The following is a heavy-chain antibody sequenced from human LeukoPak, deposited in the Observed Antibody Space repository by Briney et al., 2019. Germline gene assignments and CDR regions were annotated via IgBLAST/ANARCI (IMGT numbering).Heavy chain of an antibody. CDR3: VRHNAARAFDI. D-gene: IGHD1-1*01. CDR1: GFTFSSYS. CDR2: ISSSSSYI. V-gene: IGHV3-21*01. J-gene: IGHJ3*02. Sequence: GGSLRLSCAASGFTFSSYSMNWVRQAPGKGLEWVSSISSSSSYIYYADSVKGRFTISRDNAKNTPYLQMNSLRPEDTAVYYCVRHNAARAFDIWGQGTMVIVSS.